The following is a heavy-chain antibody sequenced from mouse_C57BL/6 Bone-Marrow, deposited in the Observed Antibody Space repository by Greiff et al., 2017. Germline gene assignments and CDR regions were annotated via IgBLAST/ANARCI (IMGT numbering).Heavy chain of an antibody. Sequence: EVQLVESGGGLVKPGGSLKLSCAASGFTFSSYAMSWVCQTPEKSLEWVATISDGGSYTYYPDNVKGRFTISRDNAKNNLYLQMSHLKSEDTAMYYCARERGDYWGQGTTLTVSS. V-gene: IGHV5-4*01. CDR1: GFTFSSYA. J-gene: IGHJ2*01. CDR3: ARERGDY. CDR2: ISDGGSYT.